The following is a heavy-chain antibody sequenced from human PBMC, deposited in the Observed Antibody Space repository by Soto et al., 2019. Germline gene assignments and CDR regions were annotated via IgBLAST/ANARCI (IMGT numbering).Heavy chain of an antibody. V-gene: IGHV4-39*01. D-gene: IGHD5-12*01. CDR3: ARSGYSGSKGWFDP. J-gene: IGHJ5*02. Sequence: QLQLQESGPGLVKPSETLSLTCTVSGGSISSSSYYWGWIRQPPGQGLEWIGSIYYSGSTYYNPSLKRRVTIAVDTSKNQFALKLSSVTAADTAVYYCARSGYSGSKGWFDPWGQGTLVTVSS. CDR1: GGSISSSSYY. CDR2: IYYSGST.